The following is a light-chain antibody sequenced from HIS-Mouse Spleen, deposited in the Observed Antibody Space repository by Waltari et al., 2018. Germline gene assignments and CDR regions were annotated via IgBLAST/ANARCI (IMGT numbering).Light chain of an antibody. CDR2: EGS. Sequence: QSALTQPASVSGSPGRSITISCTGTRSDVGCYNLVSWYQQHPGKAPKLMIYEGSKRPSGVSNRFSGSKSGNTASLTISGLQAEDEADYYCCSYAGSSTFVVVFGGGTKLTVL. CDR1: RSDVGCYNL. J-gene: IGLJ2*01. V-gene: IGLV2-23*03. CDR3: CSYAGSSTFVVV.